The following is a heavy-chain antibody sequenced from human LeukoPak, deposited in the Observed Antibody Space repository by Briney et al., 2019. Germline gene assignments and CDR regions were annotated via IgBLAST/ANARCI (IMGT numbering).Heavy chain of an antibody. CDR3: ARCSSGYYSRCGY. J-gene: IGHJ4*02. D-gene: IGHD3-22*01. CDR1: GYSFTSYW. Sequence: PGGSLRLXCKGSGYSFTSYWIGWVRQMPGKGLEWMGIIYPGDSDTRYSPSFQGQVTISADKSISTAYLQWSSLKASDTAMYYCARCSSGYYSRCGYWGQGTLVTVSS. CDR2: IYPGDSDT. V-gene: IGHV5-51*01.